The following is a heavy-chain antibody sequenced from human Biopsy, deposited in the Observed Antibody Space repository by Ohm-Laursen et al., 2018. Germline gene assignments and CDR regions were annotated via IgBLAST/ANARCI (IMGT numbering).Heavy chain of an antibody. J-gene: IGHJ5*02. CDR1: GGSIISYY. D-gene: IGHD3-3*01. Sequence: TLSLTCSVSGGSIISYYWTWIRQPPGKGLEWIGHVYNGGITHYNPSLKSQVTISKDTSKNQFSLQVNSVTAADTAVYYCARTPRDSFWSGSYKRGLWFDPWGQGTLVIASS. V-gene: IGHV4-59*01. CDR3: ARTPRDSFWSGSYKRGLWFDP. CDR2: VYNGGIT.